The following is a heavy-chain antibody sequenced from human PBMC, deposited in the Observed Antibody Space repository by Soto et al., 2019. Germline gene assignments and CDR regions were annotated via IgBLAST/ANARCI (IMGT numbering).Heavy chain of an antibody. J-gene: IGHJ4*02. CDR3: AKVFRGEQSDY. CDR1: GFTFSNYA. D-gene: IGHD2-21*01. Sequence: GGSLRLSCAASGFTFSNYAMNWVRQAPGKGLEWVSSISGSGSDIYYGDSVKGRFTISRDNSKNTLYLQMNSLRVEDTSVYYCAKVFRGEQSDYWGQGT. CDR2: ISGSGSDI. V-gene: IGHV3-23*01.